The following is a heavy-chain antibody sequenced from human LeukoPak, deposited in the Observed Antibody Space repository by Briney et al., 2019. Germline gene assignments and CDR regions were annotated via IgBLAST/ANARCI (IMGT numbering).Heavy chain of an antibody. V-gene: IGHV3-23*01. CDR1: GFTFNTYA. J-gene: IGHJ4*02. Sequence: SGGSLRLSCAASGFTFNTYAMSWVRQAPGKGLEWVSSIGSQSRSTYYADSVKGRFTISRDNSKNTLHLQMKSLRVGDRAVYYCAKDSPPDYWGQGARVTVSS. CDR2: IGSQSRST. CDR3: AKDSPPDY.